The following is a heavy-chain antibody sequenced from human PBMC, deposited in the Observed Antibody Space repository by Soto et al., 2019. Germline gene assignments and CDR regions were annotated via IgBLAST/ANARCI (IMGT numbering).Heavy chain of an antibody. Sequence: QVQLQESGPGLVKPSGTLSLTCAVSGGSISSSNWWSWVRQPPGKGLEWIGETHHSGTTNYNPSLKSRVTISVDKSKIQFSLKLSSVTAADTALYYCAREGSGSSFFDYWGQGTLVTVSS. CDR1: GGSISSSNW. J-gene: IGHJ4*02. D-gene: IGHD3-10*01. CDR3: AREGSGSSFFDY. CDR2: THHSGTT. V-gene: IGHV4-4*02.